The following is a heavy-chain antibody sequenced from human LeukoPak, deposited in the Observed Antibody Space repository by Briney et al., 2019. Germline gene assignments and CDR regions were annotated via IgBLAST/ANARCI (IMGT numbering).Heavy chain of an antibody. V-gene: IGHV3-30*18. CDR2: ISYDGTNH. CDR3: AKKQWVLGTLSYHGVDV. J-gene: IGHJ6*02. Sequence: PGRSLRLSCEAAGVPFSSYGMHWVRQAPGKGLEWVALISYDGTNHYYADSVKGRFTISRDNSKNTLYLQMNSLRAEDTAMYYCAKKQWVLGTLSYHGVDVCGRGTTVTVSS. D-gene: IGHD1-26*01. CDR1: GVPFSSYG.